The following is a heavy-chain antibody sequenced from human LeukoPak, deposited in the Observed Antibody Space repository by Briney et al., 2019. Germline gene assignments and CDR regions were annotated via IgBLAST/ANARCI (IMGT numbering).Heavy chain of an antibody. CDR2: IISSGGIT. CDR3: AKAIRGYSYGLTDY. V-gene: IGHV3-23*01. J-gene: IGHJ4*02. D-gene: IGHD5-18*01. Sequence: GGSLRLSCAASGFTVISSAMGWVRQIPGKGLGWDSAIISSGGITYYADSVKGRFTISRDNSKNTLYLQMNSLRAEDTAIYYCAKAIRGYSYGLTDYWGQGTLVTVSS. CDR1: GFTVISSA.